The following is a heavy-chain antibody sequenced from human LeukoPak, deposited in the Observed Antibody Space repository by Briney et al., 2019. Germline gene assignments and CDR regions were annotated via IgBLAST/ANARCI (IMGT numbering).Heavy chain of an antibody. CDR1: GFNLSTYA. Sequence: GRSLRLSCSASGFNLSTYAMHWVRQAPGKGLEWVAVISYDGSYKDYGDPVKGRFTLSRDNSKSTVFLEMSSLRAEDTAVYHCARARLQWEVRYPRFDSWGQGTLVTVSS. D-gene: IGHD1-26*01. CDR3: ARARLQWEVRYPRFDS. CDR2: ISYDGSYK. V-gene: IGHV3-30*03. J-gene: IGHJ4*02.